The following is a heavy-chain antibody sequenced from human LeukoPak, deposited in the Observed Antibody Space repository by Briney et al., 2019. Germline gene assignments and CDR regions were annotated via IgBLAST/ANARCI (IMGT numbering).Heavy chain of an antibody. D-gene: IGHD2-21*02. J-gene: IGHJ3*02. CDR3: ASAPSPSYCGCDCYHDAFDI. V-gene: IGHV4-39*07. CDR1: GGSISSSSYY. Sequence: SATLSLTCTVSGGSISSSSYYWGWLPQPPGKGLEGNGSIYYSESTYYNPSLKSRVTISVDTSNNQFSLKLSSLTAADTAVYYCASAPSPSYCGCDCYHDAFDIWVQATMVTVSS. CDR2: IYYSEST.